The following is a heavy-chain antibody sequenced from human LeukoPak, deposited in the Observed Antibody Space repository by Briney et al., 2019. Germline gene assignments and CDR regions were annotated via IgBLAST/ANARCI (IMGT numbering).Heavy chain of an antibody. CDR2: IIPIFGTA. D-gene: IGHD1-26*01. J-gene: IGHJ4*02. CDR3: ATPGVSRGSYGY. V-gene: IGHV1-69*13. CDR1: GGTFSSYA. Sequence: ASVKVSCKDSGGTFSSYALSSVRQAPGQGLEWMGGIIPIFGTANYAQKFQGRVTITADESTSTAYMELSSLRSEDTAVYYCATPGVSRGSYGYWGQGTLVTVSS.